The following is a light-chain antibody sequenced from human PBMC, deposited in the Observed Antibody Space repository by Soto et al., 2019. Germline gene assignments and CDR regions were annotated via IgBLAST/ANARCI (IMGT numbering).Light chain of an antibody. Sequence: DIQMTQSPSTLSASVGDRVTITCRASQSINSWLAWYQQKPGKAPKLLIYKASSLESGVPSRFSGSGSGTEFTLNISSLQSDDFATYYCQQYNTYVTFGGGTKVEIK. V-gene: IGKV1-5*03. J-gene: IGKJ4*01. CDR2: KAS. CDR1: QSINSW. CDR3: QQYNTYVT.